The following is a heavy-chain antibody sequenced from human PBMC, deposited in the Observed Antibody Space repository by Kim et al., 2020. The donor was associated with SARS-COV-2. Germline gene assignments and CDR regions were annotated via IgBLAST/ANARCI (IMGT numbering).Heavy chain of an antibody. V-gene: IGHV4-31*02. D-gene: IGHD4-4*01. Sequence: TYYNPSLKSRVTISVDTSKNQFSLKLSSVTAADTAVYYCARFGTVTTFDYWGQGTLVTVSS. CDR3: ARFGTVTTFDY. J-gene: IGHJ4*02. CDR2: T.